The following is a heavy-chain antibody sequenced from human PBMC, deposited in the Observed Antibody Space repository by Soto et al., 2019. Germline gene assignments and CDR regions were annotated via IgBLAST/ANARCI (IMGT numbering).Heavy chain of an antibody. CDR1: GFTFSDYY. CDR3: ARPSSFFDSYYFVY. D-gene: IGHD3-9*01. CDR2: ISSSSSYT. V-gene: IGHV3-11*05. J-gene: IGHJ4*02. Sequence: QVQLVESGGGLVKPGGSLRLSCAASGFTFSDYYMSWIRQAPGKGLEWVSYISSSSSYTNYADSVKGRFTISRDNAKNPLYLQMNSLRAEDSAVYYCARPSSFFDSYYFVYWGQGTPVTVSS.